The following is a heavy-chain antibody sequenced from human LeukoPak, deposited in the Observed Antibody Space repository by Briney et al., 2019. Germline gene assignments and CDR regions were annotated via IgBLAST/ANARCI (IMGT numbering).Heavy chain of an antibody. V-gene: IGHV4-39*01. J-gene: IGHJ4*02. CDR1: GGFITGSNYP. CDR2: HYYSGSI. CDR3: AREYFDNTGYYYFDS. Sequence: SETLSLTCTVSGGFITGSNYPWVWLRPSPGQGLEWIGSHYYSGSIYNNPSLKSRVTMSADTSKNQFCLKLSSVTATDTAVYYCAREYFDNTGYYYFDSWGQGTLVTVSS. D-gene: IGHD3-22*01.